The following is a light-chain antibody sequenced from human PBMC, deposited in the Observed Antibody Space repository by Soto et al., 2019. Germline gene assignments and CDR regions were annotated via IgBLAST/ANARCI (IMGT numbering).Light chain of an antibody. J-gene: IGLJ1*01. CDR1: SGHSSYA. CDR3: QTWGTGIRL. V-gene: IGLV4-69*01. Sequence: QPVPTQSPSASASLGASVKLTCTLSSGHSSYAIAWHQQQPPKGPRYLMKLYSDGSHDKGDGIPGRFSGSSSGSERYLTISSLQSEGEADYYCQTWGTGIRLFATGTKVTVL. CDR2: LYSDGSH.